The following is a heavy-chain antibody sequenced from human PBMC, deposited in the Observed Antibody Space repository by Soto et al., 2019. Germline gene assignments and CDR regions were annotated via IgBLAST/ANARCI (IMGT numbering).Heavy chain of an antibody. CDR3: AIDTVRGVNDY. CDR1: GFNFSSYN. V-gene: IGHV3-21*01. CDR2: ISSSSSYI. J-gene: IGHJ4*02. D-gene: IGHD3-10*01. Sequence: EVLLVESGGGLVKPGGSLRLSCAASGFNFSSYNMNWVRQAQGKGLESVSSISSSSSYIYYADSVKGRFTISRDNAKNSLYLQMNSLRAEDTSEYYCAIDTVRGVNDYWVQGTLVTVSS.